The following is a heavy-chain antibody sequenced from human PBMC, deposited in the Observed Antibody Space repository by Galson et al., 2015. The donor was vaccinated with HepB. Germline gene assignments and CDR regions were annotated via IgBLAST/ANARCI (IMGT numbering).Heavy chain of an antibody. Sequence: SLRLSCAASGFTFSSYAMSWVRQAPGKGLEWVSAISGSGGSTYYADSVKGRFTISRDNSKNTLYLQMNSLRAEDTAVYYCAKNWRRYGGLDYWGQGTLVTVSS. CDR2: ISGSGGST. V-gene: IGHV3-23*01. J-gene: IGHJ4*02. CDR3: AKNWRRYGGLDY. CDR1: GFTFSSYA. D-gene: IGHD4-23*01.